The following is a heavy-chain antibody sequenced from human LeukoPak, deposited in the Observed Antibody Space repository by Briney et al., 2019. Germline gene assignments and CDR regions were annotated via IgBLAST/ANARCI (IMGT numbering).Heavy chain of an antibody. J-gene: IGHJ4*02. Sequence: GGSLRLSCAASGFPFSSYSMTWVRQAPGKGLEWVAVISHDGSNKYYADSVKGRFTISRDNSKNTLYLQMNSLRAEDTAVYYCAKTRFVAYYDSRNSFDYWGQGTLVTVSS. CDR2: ISHDGSNK. V-gene: IGHV3-30*18. CDR1: GFPFSSYS. D-gene: IGHD3-22*01. CDR3: AKTRFVAYYDSRNSFDY.